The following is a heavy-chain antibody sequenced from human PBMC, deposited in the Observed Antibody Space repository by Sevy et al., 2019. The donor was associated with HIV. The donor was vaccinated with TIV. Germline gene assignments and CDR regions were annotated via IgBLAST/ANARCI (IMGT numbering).Heavy chain of an antibody. CDR1: GFTFSSYW. Sequence: GGSLRLSCAASGFTFSSYWMHWVRQAPGKGLVWVSRINSDGSSTSYADSVKGRFTISRDNAKNTLYLQMNSLRAEDTAVYYCARAAPNSSSWYGVVYYFDYWGQGTLVTVSS. J-gene: IGHJ4*02. D-gene: IGHD6-13*01. CDR2: INSDGSST. CDR3: ARAAPNSSSWYGVVYYFDY. V-gene: IGHV3-74*01.